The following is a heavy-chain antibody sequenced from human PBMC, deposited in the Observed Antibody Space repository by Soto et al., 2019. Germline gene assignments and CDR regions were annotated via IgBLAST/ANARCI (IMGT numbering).Heavy chain of an antibody. CDR1: GFIFRTYA. D-gene: IGHD1-26*01. V-gene: IGHV3-23*01. J-gene: IGHJ4*02. Sequence: VQLLESGGGLAQPGGSLRLSCAASGFIFRTYAMNWVRQAPGKGLEWVSVMVGDGSSSDYADSVRGWFTISRDNSKNTLYLQMNNLRAEDTAVYYCAKDLRPDGRYDLDYWGQGTLVTVSS. CDR3: AKDLRPDGRYDLDY. CDR2: MVGDGSSS.